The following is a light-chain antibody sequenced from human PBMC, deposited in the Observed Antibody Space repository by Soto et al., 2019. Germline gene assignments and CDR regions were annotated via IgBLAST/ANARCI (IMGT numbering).Light chain of an antibody. CDR3: QHYNSYPWT. Sequence: DIQMTQSPSTLSASVGDRVTITCRASQSISSWLAWYQQKPGKAPKLLIYKASNLESGVPSRFRGSGSGTEFTLTISSLQPVDFATYYGQHYNSYPWTFGQGTKVEIK. CDR1: QSISSW. CDR2: KAS. V-gene: IGKV1-5*03. J-gene: IGKJ1*01.